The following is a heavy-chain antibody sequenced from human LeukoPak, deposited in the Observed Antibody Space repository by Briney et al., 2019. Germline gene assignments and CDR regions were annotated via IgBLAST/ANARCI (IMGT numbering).Heavy chain of an antibody. J-gene: IGHJ6*03. V-gene: IGHV4-59*01. CDR1: GGSISSYY. CDR3: ARNYYGSGSYPPYYYYYYMDV. D-gene: IGHD3-10*01. Sequence: SETLSLTCTVSGGSISSYYWSWIRQPPGKGLEWIGYIYYSGSTNYNPSLKSRVTISVDTSKNQFSLKLSSVTAADTAVYYCARNYYGSGSYPPYYYYYYMDVWGKRTTVTVSS. CDR2: IYYSGST.